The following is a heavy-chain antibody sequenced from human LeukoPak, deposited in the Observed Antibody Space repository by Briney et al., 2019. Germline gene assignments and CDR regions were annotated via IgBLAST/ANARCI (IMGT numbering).Heavy chain of an antibody. V-gene: IGHV3-23*01. CDR1: GFTFSSYA. CDR2: ITSSGATT. CDR3: AKDLGTSGWYINS. Sequence: GGSLRLSCAASGFTFSSYAMTWVRQAPGKGMEWVSAITSSGATTYYADSVKGRFTISRDNSKNTLYLQMNSLRAEDTAVYHCAKDLGTSGWYINSWGQGTLVTVSS. J-gene: IGHJ4*02. D-gene: IGHD6-19*01.